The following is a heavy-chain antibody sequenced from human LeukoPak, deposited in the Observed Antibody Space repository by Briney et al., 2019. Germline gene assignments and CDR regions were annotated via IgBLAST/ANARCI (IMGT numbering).Heavy chain of an antibody. V-gene: IGHV1-3*03. D-gene: IGHD4-17*01. CDR1: GYSFTSYW. CDR2: INAGNGYT. J-gene: IGHJ3*02. CDR3: ARDRAPKTVTSEVDAFDI. Sequence: GESLKISCKGSGYSFTSYWIGWVRQAPGQNLEWMGWINAGNGYTKYSQEFQGRVTITRDTSASTAYMELSSLRSEDMAVYYCARDRAPKTVTSEVDAFDIWGQGTVVTVSS.